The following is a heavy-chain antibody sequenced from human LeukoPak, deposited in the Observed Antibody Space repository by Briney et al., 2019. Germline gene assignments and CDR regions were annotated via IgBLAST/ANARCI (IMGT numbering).Heavy chain of an antibody. J-gene: IGHJ4*02. CDR3: ASPLGYCSSTNCYGDY. CDR1: GGSISSSSYY. Sequence: KTSETLSLTCTVSGGSISSSSYYWGWIRQPPGKGLEWIGSISYTGTTYYDPSLKRRVTMSVNTSKNQFSLRLSSVTAADTAVYYCASPLGYCSSTNCYGDYWGQGTLVTVSS. CDR2: ISYTGTT. V-gene: IGHV4-39*01. D-gene: IGHD2-2*01.